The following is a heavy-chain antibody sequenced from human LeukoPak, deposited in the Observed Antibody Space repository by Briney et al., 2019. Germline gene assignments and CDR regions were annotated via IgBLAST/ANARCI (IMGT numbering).Heavy chain of an antibody. CDR1: GGSISSSSYY. CDR2: IYYSGST. CDR3: AREEIVGGTFDY. D-gene: IGHD1-26*01. J-gene: IGHJ4*02. Sequence: SETLSLTCTVSGGSISSSSYYWGWIRQPPGKGLEWIGSIYYSGSTYYNPSLKSRVTISVDTSKNQFSLKLSSVTAEDTAAYYCAREEIVGGTFDYWGQGTLVTVSS. V-gene: IGHV4-39*07.